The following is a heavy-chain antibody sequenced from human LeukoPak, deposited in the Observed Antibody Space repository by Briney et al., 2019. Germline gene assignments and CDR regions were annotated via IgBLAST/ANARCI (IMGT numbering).Heavy chain of an antibody. Sequence: GGSLRLSCAASGFTFSSYSMNWVRQAPGKGLEWVSCISSSSSYIYYADSVKGRFTISRDNAKNSLYLQMNSLRAEDTAVYYCARDLYCSSTSCSYFDAFDIWGQGTMVTVSS. CDR2: ISSSSSYI. V-gene: IGHV3-21*01. CDR1: GFTFSSYS. D-gene: IGHD2-2*01. J-gene: IGHJ3*02. CDR3: ARDLYCSSTSCSYFDAFDI.